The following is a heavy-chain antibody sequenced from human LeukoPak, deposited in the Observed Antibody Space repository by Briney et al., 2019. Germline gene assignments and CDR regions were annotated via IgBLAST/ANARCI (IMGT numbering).Heavy chain of an antibody. CDR3: ARDRSYCSGGSCYGGY. V-gene: IGHV3-66*01. Sequence: PGGSLRLSCAASGFTFSSYWMSWVRQAPGKGLEWVSVIYSGGSTYYADSVKGRFTISRDNSKNTLYLQMNSLRAEDTAVYYCARDRSYCSGGSCYGGYWGQGTLVTVSS. CDR2: IYSGGST. J-gene: IGHJ4*02. CDR1: GFTFSSYW. D-gene: IGHD2-15*01.